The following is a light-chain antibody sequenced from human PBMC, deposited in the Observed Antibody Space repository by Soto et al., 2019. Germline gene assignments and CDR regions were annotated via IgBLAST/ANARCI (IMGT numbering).Light chain of an antibody. V-gene: IGKV3-15*01. J-gene: IGKJ1*01. CDR2: GAS. Sequence: EIVMTQSPATLSVSPGERATLSYRASQSVRSSLAWYQQKPGQSPRLLIYGASTRATGIPARFSGSGSGTQFTLTISSLQSEDFAVYHCQQYNNWPRTFGQGTKVDIK. CDR1: QSVRSS. CDR3: QQYNNWPRT.